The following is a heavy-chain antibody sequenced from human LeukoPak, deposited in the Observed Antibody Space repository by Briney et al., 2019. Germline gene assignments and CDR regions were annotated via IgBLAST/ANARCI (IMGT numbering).Heavy chain of an antibody. D-gene: IGHD6-13*01. J-gene: IGHJ4*02. V-gene: IGHV3-11*06. Sequence: KSGGSLRLSCAASGFTFSDYYMSWIRQAPGKGLEWVSYISGSTTYTTYADSVKGRFTISRDNAKNSLYLQMNSLRGEDTAVYYCARLGSIAAAGTPDYWGQGIPVTVSS. CDR3: ARLGSIAAAGTPDY. CDR1: GFTFSDYY. CDR2: ISGSTTYT.